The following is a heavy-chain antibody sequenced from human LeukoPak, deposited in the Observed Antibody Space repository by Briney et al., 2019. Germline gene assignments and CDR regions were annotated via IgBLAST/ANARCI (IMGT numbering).Heavy chain of an antibody. CDR2: INHSGST. D-gene: IGHD3-10*01. J-gene: IGHJ5*02. Sequence: TSETLSLTCAVYGGSFSGYYWSWIRQPPGKGLEWIGEINHSGSTNYNPSLKSRVTISVDTSKNQFSLKLSSVTAADTAVYCCARGGRYYGSGSLILNWFDPWGQGTLVTVSS. V-gene: IGHV4-34*01. CDR3: ARGGRYYGSGSLILNWFDP. CDR1: GGSFSGYY.